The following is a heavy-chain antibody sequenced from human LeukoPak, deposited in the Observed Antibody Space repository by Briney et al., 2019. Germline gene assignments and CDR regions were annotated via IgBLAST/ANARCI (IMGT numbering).Heavy chain of an antibody. CDR2: IYWNDDK. CDR1: GFSLSTGGVG. CDR3: ARSRPDLYHISTDYYDGCFDP. Sequence: SGPTLVKPTQTLTLTCTFSGFSLSTGGVGVGWIRQPPGKALEWLALIYWNDDKRYSPSLKSRLTITKDTSKNQVVLTMTNMDPVDTATYYCARSRPDLYHISTDYYDGCFDPWGQGTLVTVSS. J-gene: IGHJ5*02. D-gene: IGHD3-9*01. V-gene: IGHV2-5*01.